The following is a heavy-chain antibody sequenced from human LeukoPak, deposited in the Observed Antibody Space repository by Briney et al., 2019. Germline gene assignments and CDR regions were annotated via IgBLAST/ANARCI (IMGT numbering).Heavy chain of an antibody. D-gene: IGHD1-26*01. CDR3: ARARGSYSFDY. V-gene: IGHV3-11*01. Sequence: GGSLRLSCAASGFTFSDYYMTWIRQAPGKGLECISYISNSGSAIYYGDSVKGRFTISRDNAKNSLYLQMNSLRAEDTAVYSCARARGSYSFDYWGQGTLVTVSS. J-gene: IGHJ4*02. CDR2: ISNSGSAI. CDR1: GFTFSDYY.